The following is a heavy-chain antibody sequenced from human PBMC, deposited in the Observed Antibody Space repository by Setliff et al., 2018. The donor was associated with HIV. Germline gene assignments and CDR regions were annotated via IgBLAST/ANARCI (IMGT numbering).Heavy chain of an antibody. Sequence: SETLSLTCAVSGGSISSSSTYWGWNRQPPGKGLEWIGNIFYTGTTYYNPSLKSRVTISVDTSRNQFSLKLSSVTAADTAVYYCARSPAAEGYWGQGTLVTVSS. CDR1: GGSISSSSTY. J-gene: IGHJ4*02. D-gene: IGHD6-13*01. CDR3: ARSPAAEGY. CDR2: IFYTGTT. V-gene: IGHV4-39*01.